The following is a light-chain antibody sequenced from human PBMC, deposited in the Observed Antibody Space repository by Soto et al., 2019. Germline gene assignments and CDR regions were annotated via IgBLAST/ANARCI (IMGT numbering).Light chain of an antibody. CDR1: KLGDKY. CDR3: QAWDSSTVV. Sequence: SYELTQPPSVSVSPGQTASITCSADKLGDKYTCWYQQKPGQSPVLVIHRDSERPSGIPERFSGSSSGNTATLTISGTQAMDEADYYCQAWDSSTVVFGGGTKLTVL. V-gene: IGLV3-1*01. CDR2: RDS. J-gene: IGLJ2*01.